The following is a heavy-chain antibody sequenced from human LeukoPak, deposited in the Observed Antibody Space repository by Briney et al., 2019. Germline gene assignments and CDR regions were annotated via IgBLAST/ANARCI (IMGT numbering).Heavy chain of an antibody. J-gene: IGHJ6*02. CDR3: ARGGCISCYPGYYYYGMDV. CDR1: GFTFSDYY. V-gene: IGHV3-53*01. D-gene: IGHD2-2*01. Sequence: GGSLRLSCAASGFTFSDYYMSWIRQAPGKGLEWVSVIYSGGSTYYADSVKGRFTISRDNSKNTLYLQMNSLRAEDTAVYYCARGGCISCYPGYYYYGMDVWGQGTTVTVSS. CDR2: IYSGGST.